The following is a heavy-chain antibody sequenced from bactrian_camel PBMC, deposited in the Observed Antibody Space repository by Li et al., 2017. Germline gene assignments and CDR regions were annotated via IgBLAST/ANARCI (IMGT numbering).Heavy chain of an antibody. D-gene: IGHD2*01. J-gene: IGHJ4*01. Sequence: QVQLVESGGGTVQAGESLTLACATSGYRSPVSCEGWFRQSPGKEREGVANLEFGGDTSYAHSVKGRFTISQDNAKSTLYLNMNDLNPEDTAMYYCAAEDSFCAGYPLPGPRDYNHWGQGTQVTVS. V-gene: IGHV3S55*01. CDR2: LEFGGDT. CDR1: GYRSPVSC. CDR3: AAEDSFCAGYPLPGPRDYNH.